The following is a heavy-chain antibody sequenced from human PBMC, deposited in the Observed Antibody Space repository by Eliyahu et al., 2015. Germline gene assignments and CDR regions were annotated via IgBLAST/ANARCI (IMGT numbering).Heavy chain of an antibody. D-gene: IGHD2-8*01. CDR2: ITGSSDTI. V-gene: IGHV3-48*01. CDR3: TSSNGALNY. J-gene: IGHJ4*02. Sequence: DVYLVESGGGLVQPGGSLRLSCALAGTSFSPYSMNWVRQAPGKGLEWLSYITGSSDTIYYADSVRGRFTISRDNAKNSVYLQMNSLRAEDTALYYCTSSNGALNYWGQGTLVTVSS. CDR1: GTSFSPYS.